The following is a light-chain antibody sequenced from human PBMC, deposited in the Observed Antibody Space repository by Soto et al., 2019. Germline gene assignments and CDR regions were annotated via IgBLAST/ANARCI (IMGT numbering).Light chain of an antibody. Sequence: DIGLTQSPATLSLSPGERATLYCRASQSVSSSSLAWYQQKPGQAPRLLMYGASSRATGIPDRFSGSGSGTDFTLTISRLEPEDFAVYYCQQYGSSPLITFGGGTKVDIK. CDR1: QSVSSSS. V-gene: IGKV3-20*01. CDR2: GAS. CDR3: QQYGSSPLIT. J-gene: IGKJ4*01.